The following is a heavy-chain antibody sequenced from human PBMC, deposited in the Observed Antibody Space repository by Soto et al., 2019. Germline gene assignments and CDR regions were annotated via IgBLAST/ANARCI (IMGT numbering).Heavy chain of an antibody. D-gene: IGHD1-1*01. CDR1: GFTFTSSA. Sequence: QMQLVQSGPEVKKPGTSVKVSCKASGFTFTSSAVQWVRQARGQRLEWIGWIVVGSGNTNYAQKFQERVTITRDMSTSTAYMALSSLRSADTAVYYCAEDPNGNTGLEYWGKGTRVTVSS. CDR3: AEDPNGNTGLEY. CDR2: IVVGSGNT. J-gene: IGHJ4*02. V-gene: IGHV1-58*01.